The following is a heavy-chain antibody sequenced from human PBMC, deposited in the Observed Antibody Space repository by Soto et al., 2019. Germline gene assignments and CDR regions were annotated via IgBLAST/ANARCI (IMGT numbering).Heavy chain of an antibody. J-gene: IGHJ6*02. V-gene: IGHV1-18*01. Sequence: QVQVVQSGDEVKKPGASVKVSCKASGYTFTNYGFSWVRQAPGQGLEWMGWISGYNGNTKYAEKFQGRVTMTTDTSXXTAHMELRSLRSDDTAVYYCAREGQATYYYYGMDVWGQGTAVTVSS. CDR2: ISGYNGNT. CDR3: AREGQATYYYYGMDV. CDR1: GYTFTNYG.